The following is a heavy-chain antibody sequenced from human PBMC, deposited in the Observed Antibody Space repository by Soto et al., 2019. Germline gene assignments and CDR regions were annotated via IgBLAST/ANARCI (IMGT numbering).Heavy chain of an antibody. D-gene: IGHD6-19*01. Sequence: PGGSRRLSFAPSGFTLGSNGRHGFAKAPGKGLVWVSRINSDGSSTSYADSVKGRFTISRDNAKNTLYLQMNSLRAEDTAVYYCARARIAVAGFDYWGQGTLVTVSS. CDR3: ARARIAVAGFDY. J-gene: IGHJ4*02. CDR1: GFTLGSNG. V-gene: IGHV3-74*01. CDR2: INSDGSST.